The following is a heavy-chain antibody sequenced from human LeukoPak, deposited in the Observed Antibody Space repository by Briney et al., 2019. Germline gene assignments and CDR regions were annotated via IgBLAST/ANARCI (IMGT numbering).Heavy chain of an antibody. CDR2: INPNSGGT. D-gene: IGHD2-2*02. V-gene: IGHV1-2*02. J-gene: IGHJ4*02. Sequence: GASVKVSCKASGYTFTSYDTNWMRQAPGQGLEWMGWINPNSGGTNYAQKFQGRVTMTRDTSISTAYMELSRLRSDDTAVYYCARRGFGGSSTSCYIYWGQGTLVTVSS. CDR3: ARRGFGGSSTSCYIY. CDR1: GYTFTSYD.